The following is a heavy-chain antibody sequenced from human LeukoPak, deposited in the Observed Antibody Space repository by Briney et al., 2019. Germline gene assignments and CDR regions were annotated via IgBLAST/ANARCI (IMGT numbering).Heavy chain of an antibody. Sequence: GASVKVSCKASGYTFTSYYMHWVRQAPGQGLEWMGIINPSGGSTSYAQKFQGRVTMTRDMSTSTVYMELSSLRSEDTAVYYCAKGSGYEAQYYYYMDVWGKGTTVTISS. CDR1: GYTFTSYY. D-gene: IGHD5-12*01. CDR3: AKGSGYEAQYYYYMDV. V-gene: IGHV1-46*01. J-gene: IGHJ6*03. CDR2: INPSGGST.